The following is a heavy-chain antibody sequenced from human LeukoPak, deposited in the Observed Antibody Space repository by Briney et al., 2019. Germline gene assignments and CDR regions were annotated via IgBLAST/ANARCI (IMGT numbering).Heavy chain of an antibody. D-gene: IGHD3-10*01. V-gene: IGHV1-69*04. CDR1: GGTFSSYA. CDR2: IIPILGIA. CDR3: ARDRTYGSGSYFVFDY. Sequence: ASVKVSCKASGGTFSSYAISWVRQAPGQGLEWMGRIIPILGIANYAQKFQGRVTITADKSTSTAYMELSSLRSEDTAVYYCARDRTYGSGSYFVFDYWGQGTLVTVSS. J-gene: IGHJ4*02.